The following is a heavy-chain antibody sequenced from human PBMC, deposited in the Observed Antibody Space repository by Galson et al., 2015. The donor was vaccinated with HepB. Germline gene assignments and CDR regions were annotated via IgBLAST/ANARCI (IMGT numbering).Heavy chain of an antibody. CDR1: GDSVSSNSAA. V-gene: IGHV6-1*01. D-gene: IGHD2-2*01. Sequence: CAISGDSVSSNSAAWNWIRQSPSRGLEWLGRTSYRSKWYNDYAVSVKSRIAINPDTSKNQFSLQLNSVTPEDTAVYYCARGECSSTSCYEDYYGMDVWGQGTTVTVSS. J-gene: IGHJ6*02. CDR3: ARGECSSTSCYEDYYGMDV. CDR2: TSYRSKWYN.